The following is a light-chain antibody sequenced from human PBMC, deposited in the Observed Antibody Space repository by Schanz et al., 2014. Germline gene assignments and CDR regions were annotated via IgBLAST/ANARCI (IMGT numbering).Light chain of an antibody. CDR2: DAS. CDR1: QSISTY. Sequence: DIQMTQSPSSLSASVGDRVTITCRASQSISTYLNWYQQKSGKAPKVLIYDASSLQSGVPSRFSGSGSGTDFTMKISRVEAEDVGVYYCMQSKQLRTFGQGTKVDIK. J-gene: IGKJ1*01. V-gene: IGKV1-39*01. CDR3: MQSKQLRT.